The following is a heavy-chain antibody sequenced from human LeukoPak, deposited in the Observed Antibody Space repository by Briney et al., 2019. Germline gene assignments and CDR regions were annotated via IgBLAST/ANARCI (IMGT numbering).Heavy chain of an antibody. D-gene: IGHD2-15*01. CDR2: IFYSGTT. V-gene: IGHV4-59*08. Sequence: SETLSLTCSVSGGSINSFYWSWIRQPPGKGPEWIGYIFYSGTTNYNPSLESRVTISLDTSKNQFSLKLSSVTAADTAVYYCARHRVVVALEWYFDLWGRGTLVTVSS. J-gene: IGHJ2*01. CDR1: GGSINSFY. CDR3: ARHRVVVALEWYFDL.